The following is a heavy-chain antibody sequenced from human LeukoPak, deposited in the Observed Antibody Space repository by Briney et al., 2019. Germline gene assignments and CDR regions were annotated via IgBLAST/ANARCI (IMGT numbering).Heavy chain of an antibody. Sequence: GGSLRLSCAASGFSFSSYDMHWVRQAPGKGLEWVAIIWLDGSAEYYGDSVKGRFTVSRDNSKNTLYLQMDSLRVEDTAVYYCARDPYGGALDYWGQGTLVTVSS. D-gene: IGHD3-16*01. CDR2: IWLDGSAE. J-gene: IGHJ4*02. CDR1: GFSFSSYD. CDR3: ARDPYGGALDY. V-gene: IGHV3-33*01.